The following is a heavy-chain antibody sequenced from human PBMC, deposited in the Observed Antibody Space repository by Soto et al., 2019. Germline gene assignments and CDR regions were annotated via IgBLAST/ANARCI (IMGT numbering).Heavy chain of an antibody. Sequence: SETLSLTCGVYNGSFMGYYWTWVRQPPGKGLEWIGEINHFGSTNYNPSLKSRVTISVDTSKNQFSLKLSSVTAADTAVYYCARVPLYGDFFDYWGQGTLVTVSS. J-gene: IGHJ4*02. V-gene: IGHV4-34*01. CDR1: NGSFMGYY. D-gene: IGHD4-17*01. CDR3: ARVPLYGDFFDY. CDR2: INHFGST.